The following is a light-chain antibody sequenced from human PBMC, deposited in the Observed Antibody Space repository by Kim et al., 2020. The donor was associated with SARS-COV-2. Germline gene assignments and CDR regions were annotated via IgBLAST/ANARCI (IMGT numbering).Light chain of an antibody. Sequence: DIQMTQSPSSLSASVGDRVTITCRASQGISNYLAWYQQKPGKVPKLLIYAASTLQSGVPSRFSGSGSGTDFTLSITSLQPEDVATYYCQNSHSLPALTFGGGTKVDIK. V-gene: IGKV1-27*01. CDR3: QNSHSLPALT. CDR2: AAS. J-gene: IGKJ4*01. CDR1: QGISNY.